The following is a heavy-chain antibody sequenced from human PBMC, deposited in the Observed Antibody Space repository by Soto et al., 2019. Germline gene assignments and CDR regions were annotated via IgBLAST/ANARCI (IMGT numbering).Heavy chain of an antibody. D-gene: IGHD7-27*01. CDR2: IRSKANSYAT. Sequence: EVKLVESRGGLVQPGGSLKLSCAASGSTVSGSAMHWVRQASGKGLEWVGRIRSKANSYATAFAASVKGRFTITRDDSKNTAYLQLNCLKTEDTAVYYCTTVQLGITDYWGQGTLVTVSS. CDR1: GSTVSGSA. V-gene: IGHV3-73*01. CDR3: TTVQLGITDY. J-gene: IGHJ4*02.